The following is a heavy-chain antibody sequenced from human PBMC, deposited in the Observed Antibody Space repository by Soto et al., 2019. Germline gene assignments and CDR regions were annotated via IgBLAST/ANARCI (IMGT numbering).Heavy chain of an antibody. J-gene: IGHJ5*02. CDR2: MNPNSGNT. CDR1: GYTFTSYD. CDR3: ARGVKAAAGPWYNWFDP. V-gene: IGHV1-8*01. D-gene: IGHD6-13*01. Sequence: ASVKVSCKASGYTFTSYDINWVRQATGQGLEWMGWMNPNSGNTGYAQKFQGRVTMTRSTSISTAYMELSSLRSEDTAVYYCARGVKAAAGPWYNWFDPWGQGTLVTVSS.